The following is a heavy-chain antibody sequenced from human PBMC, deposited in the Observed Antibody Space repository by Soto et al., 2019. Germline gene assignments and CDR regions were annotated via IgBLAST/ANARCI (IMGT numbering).Heavy chain of an antibody. CDR3: PPGGGGD. J-gene: IGHJ4*02. D-gene: IGHD3-16*01. Sequence: EVQLVESGGGFVEPGGSLRLSCEASGFTFSNAWMNWVRQAPGKGLEWVGRIKSKKDGGTTEYAAPVKGRFVISRDDSEKPMYPQMDGLKTEDNAIFFWPPGGGGDWGQGTPVTVSS. CDR2: IKSKKDGGTT. V-gene: IGHV3-15*01. CDR1: GFTFSNAW.